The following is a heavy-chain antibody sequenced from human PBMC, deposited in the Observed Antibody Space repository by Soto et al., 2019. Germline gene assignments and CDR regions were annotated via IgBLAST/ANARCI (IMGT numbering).Heavy chain of an antibody. CDR3: ARESGDWPLNWFDP. CDR1: FFNFSNHW. V-gene: IGHV3-74*01. D-gene: IGHD2-21*02. CDR2: ITSYGKSK. J-gene: IGHJ5*02. Sequence: GGSLRLSCAASFFNFSNHWMHWVRQRPAEGLVWVSRITSYGKSKAYAESVKGRFAISRDNAKNTLYLQMNGLTAEDTAVYYCARESGDWPLNWFDPWGQGTLVTVSS.